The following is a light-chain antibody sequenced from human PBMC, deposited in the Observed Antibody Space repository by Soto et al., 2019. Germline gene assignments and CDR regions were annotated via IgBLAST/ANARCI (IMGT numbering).Light chain of an antibody. CDR3: CSYAGSYKVV. Sequence: QSALTQPRSVSGSPGQSVTISCTGTSSDVGGYNYVSWYQQHPGKAPKLMIYDVSKRPSGVPDRFSGSKSGNTASLTISGLQAEDEADYYCCSYAGSYKVVFGGGTKHTVL. V-gene: IGLV2-11*01. J-gene: IGLJ2*01. CDR1: SSDVGGYNY. CDR2: DVS.